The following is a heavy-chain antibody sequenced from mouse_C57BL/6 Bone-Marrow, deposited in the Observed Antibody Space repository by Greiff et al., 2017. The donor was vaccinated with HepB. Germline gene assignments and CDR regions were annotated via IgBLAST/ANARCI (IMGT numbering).Heavy chain of an antibody. CDR3: ARSHYYYGRSYWYFDV. J-gene: IGHJ1*03. CDR2: ILPGSGST. CDR1: GYTFTGYW. D-gene: IGHD1-1*01. V-gene: IGHV1-9*01. Sequence: QVQLKQSGAELMKPGASVKLSCKATGYTFTGYWIEWVKQRPGHGLEWIGEILPGSGSTNYNEKFKGKATFTADTSSNTAYMQLSSLTTEDSAIYYCARSHYYYGRSYWYFDVWGTGTTVTVSS.